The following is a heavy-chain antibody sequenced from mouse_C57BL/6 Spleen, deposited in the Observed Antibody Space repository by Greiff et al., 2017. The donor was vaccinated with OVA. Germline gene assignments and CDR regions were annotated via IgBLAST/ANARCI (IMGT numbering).Heavy chain of an antibody. J-gene: IGHJ2*01. CDR1: GYTFTSYW. V-gene: IGHV1-72*01. CDR2: IDPNSGGN. CDR3: AREGNYGNYFDD. D-gene: IGHD2-1*01. Sequence: VQLQQPGAELVKPGASVKLSCKASGYTFTSYWMHWVKQRPGRGLEWIGRIDPNSGGNKYNEKFKSKATLTVDKPSSTAYMHLSSLTSEDSAVYYCAREGNYGNYFDDWGQGTTLTGSS.